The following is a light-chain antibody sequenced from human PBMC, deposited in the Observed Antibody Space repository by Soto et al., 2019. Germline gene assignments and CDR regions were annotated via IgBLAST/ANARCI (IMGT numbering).Light chain of an antibody. Sequence: QSVLTQPASVSGSPGQSITISCTGTNSDVGGYNYVSWYQQHPGKAPELMIYEVSHRPSGVSNRFSGSKSDNTASLTISGLQAEDDADYYCSSYTSISTFYVFGTGTKVTVL. CDR3: SSYTSISTFYV. CDR2: EVS. V-gene: IGLV2-14*01. J-gene: IGLJ1*01. CDR1: NSDVGGYNY.